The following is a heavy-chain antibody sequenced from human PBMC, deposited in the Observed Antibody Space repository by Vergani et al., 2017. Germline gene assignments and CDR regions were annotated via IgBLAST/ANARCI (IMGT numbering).Heavy chain of an antibody. CDR2: INSDGSST. CDR3: ARDLPIIDFWSGYYTPDPG. J-gene: IGHJ4*02. D-gene: IGHD3-3*01. V-gene: IGHV3-74*01. Sequence: EVQLVESGGGFVQPGGSLRLSCAASGFTFSSCWMHWVRQAPGKGLVWVSRINSDGSSTSYADSVKGRFTISRDNAKNTLYLQMNSLRAEDTAVYYCARDLPIIDFWSGYYTPDPGWGQGTLVTVSS. CDR1: GFTFSSCW.